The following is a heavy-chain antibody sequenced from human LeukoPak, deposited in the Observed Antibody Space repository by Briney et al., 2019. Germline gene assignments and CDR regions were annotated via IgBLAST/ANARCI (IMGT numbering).Heavy chain of an antibody. Sequence: GGSLRLSCAASGFTFSNYAMSWVRQAPGKGLEWVSGVSGSGGSTYYADSVKGRFTISRDNSKNTLYLQMNSLTDEDTAVYYCAKKWGVGTTTLDYFDYWGQGTLVTVSS. CDR3: AKKWGVGTTTLDYFDY. J-gene: IGHJ4*02. CDR2: VSGSGGST. CDR1: GFTFSNYA. D-gene: IGHD1-26*01. V-gene: IGHV3-23*01.